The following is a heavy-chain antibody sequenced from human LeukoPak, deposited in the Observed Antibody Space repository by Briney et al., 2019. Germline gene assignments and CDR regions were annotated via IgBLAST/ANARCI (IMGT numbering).Heavy chain of an antibody. CDR2: ISAYNGNT. Sequence: ASVKVSCKASGYTFTSYGISWVRQAPGRGLEWMGWISAYNGNTHYAQKLQGRVTMTTDTSTSTVYMELRSLRSDDTAVYYCARGSPPRGNYDSRGYYSYYFDYWGQGTLVTVSS. CDR3: ARGSPPRGNYDSRGYYSYYFDY. V-gene: IGHV1-18*01. CDR1: GYTFTSYG. D-gene: IGHD3-22*01. J-gene: IGHJ4*02.